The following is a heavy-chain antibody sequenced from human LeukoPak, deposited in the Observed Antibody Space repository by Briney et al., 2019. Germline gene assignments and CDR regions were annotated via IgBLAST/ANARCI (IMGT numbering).Heavy chain of an antibody. J-gene: IGHJ4*02. Sequence: PSETLSLTCAVYGGSFSGYYWSWIRQPPGKGLERIGEINHSGSTNYNPSLKSRVTISVDTSKNQFSLSLSVVAAADTAVYYCAKLSSNWYFDSWGRGTLVTVSS. CDR2: INHSGST. D-gene: IGHD1-1*01. CDR1: GGSFSGYY. V-gene: IGHV4-34*01. CDR3: AKLSSNWYFDS.